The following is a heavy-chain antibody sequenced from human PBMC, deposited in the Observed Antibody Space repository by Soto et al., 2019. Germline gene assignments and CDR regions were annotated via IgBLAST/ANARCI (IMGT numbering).Heavy chain of an antibody. J-gene: IGHJ6*02. CDR1: GGTFSSYA. CDR3: AREEVSQPKKYSPYYYDGMDV. V-gene: IGHV1-69*06. Sequence: QVQLVQSGAEVKKPGSSVKVSCKASGGTFSSYAISWVRQAPGQGLEWMGGIIPIFGTANYAQKFQGRVTITADKSTITVYMELSSLRSEDTAVYYCAREEVSQPKKYSPYYYDGMDVWGQGTTVTVSS. D-gene: IGHD5-18*01. CDR2: IIPIFGTA.